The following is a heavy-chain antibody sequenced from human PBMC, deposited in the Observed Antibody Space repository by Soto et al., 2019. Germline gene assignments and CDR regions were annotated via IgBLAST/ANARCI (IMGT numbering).Heavy chain of an antibody. CDR1: GYKFTSYW. CDR3: ARKDKSGYFNWFDH. D-gene: IGHD3-22*01. CDR2: IFPSDSDT. V-gene: IGHV5-51*01. J-gene: IGHJ5*02. Sequence: GDSLKISCRTSGYKFTSYWIAWVRQMPGKGLEWMGIIFPSDSDTRYSPSFQGQVTISADRSTSTVFLQWASLKASDTAVYFCARKDKSGYFNWFDHWCHGPRVTVSS.